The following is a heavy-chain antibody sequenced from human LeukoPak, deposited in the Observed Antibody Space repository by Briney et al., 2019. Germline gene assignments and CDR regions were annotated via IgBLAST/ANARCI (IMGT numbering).Heavy chain of an antibody. CDR2: INPNSGGT. CDR3: ASYSGVWGSYRNPPFDY. D-gene: IGHD3-16*02. V-gene: IGHV1-2*02. J-gene: IGHJ4*02. Sequence: ASVKVSCKASGYTFTGYYMHWVRQAPEQGLEWMGWINPNSGGTNYAQKFQGRVTMTRDTSISTAYMELSRLRSDDTAVYYCASYSGVWGSYRNPPFDYWGQGTLVTVSS. CDR1: GYTFTGYY.